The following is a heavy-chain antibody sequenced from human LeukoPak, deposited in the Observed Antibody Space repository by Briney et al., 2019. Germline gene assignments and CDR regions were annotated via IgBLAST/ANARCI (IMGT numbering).Heavy chain of an antibody. CDR1: GGSISSSNYY. CDR2: IYYSGST. CDR3: ARAAFDDYYDSSGYPNYFDY. Sequence: SETLSLTCTISGGSISSSNYYWGWIRQPPGKGLEWIGSIYYSGSTYYNPSLKSRVTISVDTSQNQFSLKLSSVTAADTAVYYCARAAFDDYYDSSGYPNYFDYWGQGTLVTVSS. J-gene: IGHJ4*02. D-gene: IGHD3-22*01. V-gene: IGHV4-39*07.